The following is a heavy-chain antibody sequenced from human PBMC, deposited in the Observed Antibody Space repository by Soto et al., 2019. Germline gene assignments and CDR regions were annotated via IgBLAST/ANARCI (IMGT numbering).Heavy chain of an antibody. CDR3: ATYLITMVRGVPRGLDAFDI. CDR2: IIPIFGTA. J-gene: IGHJ3*02. V-gene: IGHV1-69*01. CDR1: GGTFSSYA. Sequence: QVPLVQSGAEVKKPGSSVKVSCKASGGTFSSYAMSWVRQAPGQGLEWMGGIIPIFGTANYAQKFQGRVTITADESTSTAYMELSSLRSEDTAVYYCATYLITMVRGVPRGLDAFDIWGQGTMVTVSS. D-gene: IGHD3-10*01.